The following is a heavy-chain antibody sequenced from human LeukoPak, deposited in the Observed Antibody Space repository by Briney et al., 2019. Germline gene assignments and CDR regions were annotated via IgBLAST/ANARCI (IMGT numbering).Heavy chain of an antibody. V-gene: IGHV3-23*01. Sequence: GGSLRLSCAASGFTFSSYAMSWVRQAPGKVLELVSAISGSGGSTYYADSVKGRFTISRDNSKNTLYLQMNSLRAEDTAVYYCAKGRSSGWPNWFDRWGQGTLVTVSS. J-gene: IGHJ5*02. CDR2: ISGSGGST. CDR1: GFTFSSYA. CDR3: AKGRSSGWPNWFDR. D-gene: IGHD6-19*01.